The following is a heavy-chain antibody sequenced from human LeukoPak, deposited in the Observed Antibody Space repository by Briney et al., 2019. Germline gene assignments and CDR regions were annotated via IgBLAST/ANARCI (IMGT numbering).Heavy chain of an antibody. D-gene: IGHD3-10*01. V-gene: IGHV3-74*01. Sequence: QPGGSLRLSCAASGFTFSSYWMHWVRQAPGKGLVWVSRVNSDGSSTDYADSVKGRFTISRDNAKNTLYLQVTSLRAEDTAVYYCARVGSGNYYAYWGQGTLVTVSS. J-gene: IGHJ4*02. CDR2: VNSDGSST. CDR3: ARVGSGNYYAY. CDR1: GFTFSSYW.